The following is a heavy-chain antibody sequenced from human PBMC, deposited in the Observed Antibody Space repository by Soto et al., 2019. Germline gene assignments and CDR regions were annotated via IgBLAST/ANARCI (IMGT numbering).Heavy chain of an antibody. Sequence: QLQLQESGPGLVKPSETLSLTCTVSGGSISSSSYYWGWIRQPPGKGLEWIGSIYYSGSTYYNPSLKSRVTISVDTSKNQFSLKLSSVTAADTAVYYCARLRVVRGGMYYFDYWGQGTLVTVSS. J-gene: IGHJ4*02. CDR1: GGSISSSSYY. V-gene: IGHV4-39*01. CDR3: ARLRVVRGGMYYFDY. CDR2: IYYSGST. D-gene: IGHD3-10*01.